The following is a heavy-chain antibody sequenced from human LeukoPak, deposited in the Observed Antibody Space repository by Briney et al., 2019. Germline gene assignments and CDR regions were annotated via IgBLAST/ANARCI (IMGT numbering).Heavy chain of an antibody. J-gene: IGHJ3*01. CDR3: ARGDYFDSSGFFLHDAFDF. CDR1: GFIFSTYE. V-gene: IGHV3-48*03. D-gene: IGHD3-22*01. Sequence: GGSLRLSCAASGFIFSTYEMHWVRQAPGKGLEWISYIGSSGSPIYYADSVRGRFTISRDNAKNSLYLQMNSLRAEDAAVYYCARGDYFDSSGFFLHDAFDFWGQGTMVTVSS. CDR2: IGSSGSPI.